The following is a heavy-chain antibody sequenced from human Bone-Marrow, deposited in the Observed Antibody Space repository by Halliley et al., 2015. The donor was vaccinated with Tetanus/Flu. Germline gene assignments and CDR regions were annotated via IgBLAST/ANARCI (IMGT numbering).Heavy chain of an antibody. D-gene: IGHD2-15*01. CDR1: GFTFSNYG. J-gene: IGHJ6*02. CDR2: ISYDGSIQ. CDR3: AKDPSCRHNLDNYFSGMDV. V-gene: IGHV3-30*18. Sequence: SLRLSCAASGFTFSNYGIHWVRQAPGRGLEWVAVISYDGSIQYYGDSVKGRFAISRDNSKNTVYLQMNSLRAEDTALYYCAKDPSCRHNLDNYFSGMDVWGQGTAVTVSS.